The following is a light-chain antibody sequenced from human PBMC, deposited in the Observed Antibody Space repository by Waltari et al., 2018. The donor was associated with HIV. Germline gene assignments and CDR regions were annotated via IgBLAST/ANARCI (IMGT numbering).Light chain of an antibody. V-gene: IGLV1-40*01. J-gene: IGLJ1*01. CDR1: SSNIGAGYD. CDR3: QSYDSSLSGYV. CDR2: GNS. Sequence: QSVLTQPPSVSGAPGQRVTISCTWSSSNIGAGYDVHWYQQLPGTAPKLRIDGNSNRPSGVPDRFSGSKSGTSASLAITGLQAEDEADYYCQSYDSSLSGYVFGTGTKVTVL.